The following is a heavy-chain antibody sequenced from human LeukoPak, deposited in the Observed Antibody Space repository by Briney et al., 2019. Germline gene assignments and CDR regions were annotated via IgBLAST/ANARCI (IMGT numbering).Heavy chain of an antibody. CDR2: IYYSGST. D-gene: IGHD2-8*01. CDR1: GGSISSSSYY. V-gene: IGHV4-39*01. CDR3: ARSRYCANGVCYNPYTDAFDI. J-gene: IGHJ3*02. Sequence: SETLSLTCTVSGGSISSSSYYWGWIRQPPGKGLEWIGSIYYSGSTYYNPSLKSRVTISVDTSKNQFSLKLSSVTAADTAVYYCARSRYCANGVCYNPYTDAFDIWGQWTMVTVSS.